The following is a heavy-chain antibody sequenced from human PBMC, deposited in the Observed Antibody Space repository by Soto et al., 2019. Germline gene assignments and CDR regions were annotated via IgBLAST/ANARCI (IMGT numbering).Heavy chain of an antibody. CDR1: GGSFSGYY. J-gene: IGHJ4*02. CDR3: ARAYSNFQRGPYYFDY. Sequence: SETLSLTCAVYGGSFSGYYWSWIRQPPGKGLEWIGEINHSGSTNYNPSLKSRVTISVDTSKNQFSLKLSSVTAADTAVYYCARAYSNFQRGPYYFDYWGQGTLVTVSS. CDR2: INHSGST. V-gene: IGHV4-34*01. D-gene: IGHD4-4*01.